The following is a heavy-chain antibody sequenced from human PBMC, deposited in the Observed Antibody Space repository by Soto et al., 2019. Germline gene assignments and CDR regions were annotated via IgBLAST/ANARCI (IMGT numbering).Heavy chain of an antibody. CDR2: TYYRSQWYY. CDR1: GDSVSSNIDA. J-gene: IGHJ3*01. D-gene: IGHD3-3*01. CDR3: ARGRFNSFDF. V-gene: IGHV6-1*01. Sequence: PSQTLSLTCGISGDSVSSNIDAWNWIRQSPSRGLEWLGRTYYRSQWYYEYAPSVRSRITINPDTSKNQYSLQLNYVTPVDTAVYYCARGRFNSFDFWGQGTMVTVSS.